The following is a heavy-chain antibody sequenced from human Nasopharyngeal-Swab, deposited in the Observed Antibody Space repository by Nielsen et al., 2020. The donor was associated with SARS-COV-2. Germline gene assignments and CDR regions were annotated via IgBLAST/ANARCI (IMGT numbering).Heavy chain of an antibody. CDR2: ISYDGSNK. V-gene: IGHV3-30-3*01. D-gene: IGHD5-12*01. Sequence: GGSLSPSFPPSGSTSVRFPIPWFRQLPGKGLEWVAVISYDGSNKYYADSVKGRFTISRDNSKNTLYLQMNSLRAEDTAVYYCAREVPHSYSGCFDYWGQGTLVTVSS. CDR1: GSTSVRFP. J-gene: IGHJ4*02. CDR3: AREVPHSYSGCFDY.